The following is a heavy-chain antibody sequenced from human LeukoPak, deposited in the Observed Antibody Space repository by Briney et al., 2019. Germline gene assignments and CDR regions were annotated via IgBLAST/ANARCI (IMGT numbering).Heavy chain of an antibody. D-gene: IGHD6-13*01. V-gene: IGHV3-9*01. CDR1: GFTFDDYA. J-gene: IGHJ4*02. CDR3: AGSPAPYSSSWYVY. CDR2: ISWNSGSI. Sequence: GRSLRLSCAASGFTFDDYAMHWVRQAPGKGLEWVSGISWNSGSIGYADSVKGRFTISRDNAKNSLYLQMNSLRAEDTALYYCAGSPAPYSSSWYVYWGQGTLVTVSS.